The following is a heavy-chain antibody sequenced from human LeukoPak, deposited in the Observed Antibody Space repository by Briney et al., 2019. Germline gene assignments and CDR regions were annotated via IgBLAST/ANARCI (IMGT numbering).Heavy chain of an antibody. D-gene: IGHD6-6*01. CDR2: IIPIFGTA. J-gene: IGHJ4*02. Sequence: ASVKVSSTASGGTFSSYAISWVRQAPGQGLEWMGGIIPIFGTANYAQKFQGRVTITTDESTSTAYMELSSLRSEDTAVYYCARGTSIAALGDYWGQGTLVTVSS. V-gene: IGHV1-69*05. CDR1: GGTFSSYA. CDR3: ARGTSIAALGDY.